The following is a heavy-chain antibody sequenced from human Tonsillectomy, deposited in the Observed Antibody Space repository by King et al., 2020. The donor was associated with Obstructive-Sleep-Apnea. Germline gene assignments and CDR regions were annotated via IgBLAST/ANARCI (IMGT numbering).Heavy chain of an antibody. CDR3: ARVSGDSSGSNGLDY. CDR2: IYYSGST. J-gene: IGHJ4*02. V-gene: IGHV4-31*03. D-gene: IGHD3-22*01. Sequence: QLQESGPGLVKPSQTLSLTCTVSVGSISSGDYYWSWIRQHPGKGLEWIGYIYYSGSTYYNPSLKSRVTISVDTSKNQFSLKLSSVTAADTAVYFCARVSGDSSGSNGLDYWGQGTLVTVSS. CDR1: VGSISSGDYY.